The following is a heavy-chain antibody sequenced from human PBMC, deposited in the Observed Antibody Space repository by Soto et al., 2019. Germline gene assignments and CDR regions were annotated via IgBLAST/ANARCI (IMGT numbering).Heavy chain of an antibody. Sequence: EVQLVESGGGLVQPGGSLRLSCAASGFTFTSHWMHWVRQAPGKGLVWVSRLNSDGSSRYYGDSMEGRFTISRDNAKNTVYLHINSLRDEDTAVYYCARGLKNKYGMDVWGQGTTVTVSS. CDR1: GFTFTSHW. J-gene: IGHJ6*02. CDR3: ARGLKNKYGMDV. CDR2: LNSDGSSR. V-gene: IGHV3-74*01.